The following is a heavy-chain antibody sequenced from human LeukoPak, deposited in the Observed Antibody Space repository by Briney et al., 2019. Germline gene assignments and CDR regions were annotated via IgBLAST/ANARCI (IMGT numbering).Heavy chain of an antibody. CDR1: GGSISSSGYL. CDR2: IYYSGRT. V-gene: IGHV4-39*06. CDR3: AGGSPTLVRGVRYYYYMDV. D-gene: IGHD3-10*01. J-gene: IGHJ6*03. Sequence: SETLSLTCTVSGGSISSSGYLWGWIRQPPGKGLEWIGTIYYSGRTYYNPPLKSRVTISVDTSKKQFALTLSSVTAADTAVYYCAGGSPTLVRGVRYYYYMDVWGKGTTVTVSS.